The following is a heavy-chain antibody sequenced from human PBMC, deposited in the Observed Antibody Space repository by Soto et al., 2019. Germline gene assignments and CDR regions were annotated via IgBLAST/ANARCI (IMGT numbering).Heavy chain of an antibody. CDR1: GDSIRSSSHY. J-gene: IGHJ4*02. V-gene: IGHV4-39*07. CDR2: FYYSGSP. D-gene: IGHD5-18*01. CDR3: ARTLYSYGPRFDY. Sequence: SETLSLTCTVSGDSIRSSSHYWAWNRQPPGKGLEWIGGFYYSGSPNYNPSLKSRVTISVDTSKNQFSLKLSSVTAADTAVYYFARTLYSYGPRFDYRGQGTLVTVSS.